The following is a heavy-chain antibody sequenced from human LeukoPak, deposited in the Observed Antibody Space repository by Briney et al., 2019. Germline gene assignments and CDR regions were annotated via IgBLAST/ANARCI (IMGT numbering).Heavy chain of an antibody. V-gene: IGHV3-48*03. CDR1: GFTFSSYE. J-gene: IGHJ4*02. CDR3: ARDSEAYCSGGSCSMFDY. Sequence: GGSLRLSCAASGFTFSSYEMNWVRQAPGKGLEWVSYISSSGSTIYYADSVKGRFTVSRDNAKNSLYLQMNSLRAEDTAVYYCARDSEAYCSGGSCSMFDYWGQGTLVTVPS. D-gene: IGHD2-15*01. CDR2: ISSSGSTI.